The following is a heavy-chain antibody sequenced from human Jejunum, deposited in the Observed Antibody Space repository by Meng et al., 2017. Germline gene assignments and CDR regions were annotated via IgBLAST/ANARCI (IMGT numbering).Heavy chain of an antibody. J-gene: IGHJ4*02. Sequence: QWRLRRSAPGRGKPSGTLSLTCAVSGASISRTNWWSWVRQPPGKGLEWIGKIDPSESTHYNPSLKGRVTISADRSKNQFSLRLTSVTAADTAIYYCARAYCTDVSCHDFFDSWGQGTLVTVSS. CDR3: ARAYCTDVSCHDFFDS. V-gene: IGHV4-4*02. CDR1: GASISRTNW. D-gene: IGHD2-8*01. CDR2: IDPSEST.